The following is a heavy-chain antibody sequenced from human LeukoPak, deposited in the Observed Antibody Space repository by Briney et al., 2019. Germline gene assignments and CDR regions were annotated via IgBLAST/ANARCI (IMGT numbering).Heavy chain of an antibody. D-gene: IGHD6-13*01. CDR2: INPNSGGT. J-gene: IGHJ4*02. Sequence: AASVKVSCKASGYTFTGYYMHWVRQAPGQGLEWMGWINPNSGGTNYAQKFQGRVTMTRDTSISTAYMELSRLRSDDTAVYYCARDFHGLGTRGYWGQGTLVTVSS. CDR3: ARDFHGLGTRGY. V-gene: IGHV1-2*02. CDR1: GYTFTGYY.